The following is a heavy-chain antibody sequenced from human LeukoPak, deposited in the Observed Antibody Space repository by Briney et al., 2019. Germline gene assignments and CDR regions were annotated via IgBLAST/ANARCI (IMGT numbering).Heavy chain of an antibody. D-gene: IGHD3-16*01. CDR1: GGSFSGYY. Sequence: PSETLSLTCAVYGGSFSGYYWSWIRQPPGKGLEWIGEINHSGSTNYNPSLKSRVTISVDTSKNQFSLKLSSVVAADTAVYYCARAHIPIRGLRLGESIPLKRFDPWGQGSLVTVSS. J-gene: IGHJ5*02. CDR3: ARAHIPIRGLRLGESIPLKRFDP. CDR2: INHSGST. V-gene: IGHV4-34*01.